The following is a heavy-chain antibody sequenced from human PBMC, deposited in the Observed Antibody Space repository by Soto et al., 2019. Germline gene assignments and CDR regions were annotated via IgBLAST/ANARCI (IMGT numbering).Heavy chain of an antibody. D-gene: IGHD3-3*01. CDR1: GGSISSYY. V-gene: IGHV4-59*12. CDR3: ARAPYYDFWSGYPPLGMDV. J-gene: IGHJ6*02. Sequence: PSETLSLTCTVSGGSISSYYWSWIRQPPGKGLEWIGYIYYSGSTNYNPSLKSRVTISVDTSKNQFSLKLSSVTAADTAVYYCARAPYYDFWSGYPPLGMDVWGQGTTVTVSS. CDR2: IYYSGST.